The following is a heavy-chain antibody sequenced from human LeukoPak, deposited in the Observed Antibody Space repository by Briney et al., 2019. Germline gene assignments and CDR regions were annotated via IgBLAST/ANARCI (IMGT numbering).Heavy chain of an antibody. CDR2: IGYIGNNI. CDR1: GFTFNDYY. V-gene: IGHV3-11*04. J-gene: IGHJ1*01. Sequence: GGSLRLSCAASGFTFNDYYMTWIRQAPGKGLEWVSHIGYIGNNIYYADSVKGRFTISRDNAKNSLYLQMNSLRAEDTAVYYCARVVPGRAGRPPRPPGPFQHWGQGTLVTVSS. CDR3: ARVVPGRAGRPPRPPGPFQH. D-gene: IGHD6-6*01.